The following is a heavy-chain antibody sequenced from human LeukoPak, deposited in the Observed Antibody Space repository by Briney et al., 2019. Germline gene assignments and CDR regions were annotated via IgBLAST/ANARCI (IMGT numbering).Heavy chain of an antibody. CDR1: GFTFSSFG. CDR2: IWFDGNGK. D-gene: IGHD2-2*01. CDR3: VKLRGLGVVPGDT. Sequence: GGSLRLSCAASGFTFSSFGMHWVRQAPGKGLEWVAVIWFDGNGKYYADSVKGRFTISRDNSKNTLYLQMNSLRAEDTAVYYCVKLRGLGVVPGDTWGLGTLVTVSS. J-gene: IGHJ5*02. V-gene: IGHV3-33*03.